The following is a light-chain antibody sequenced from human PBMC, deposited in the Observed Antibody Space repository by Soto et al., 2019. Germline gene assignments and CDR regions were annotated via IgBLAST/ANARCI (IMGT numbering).Light chain of an antibody. V-gene: IGKV3-20*01. Sequence: YWSPREHATLYCVASQSVSSRYLAWFQQKPGQAPRLLIYGASNRATGVPDRFSGSGSGTDFTLTISRLEPEDFAVYYCQQYGTASITVGQGTRLAI. J-gene: IGKJ5*01. CDR1: QSVSSRY. CDR2: GAS. CDR3: QQYGTASIT.